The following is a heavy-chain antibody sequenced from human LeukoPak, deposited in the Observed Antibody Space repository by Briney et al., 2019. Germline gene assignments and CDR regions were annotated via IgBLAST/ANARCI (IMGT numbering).Heavy chain of an antibody. CDR2: IYHSGST. Sequence: PSETLSLTCAVSGGSISSSNWWSWVRQPPGKGLEWIGEIYHSGSTNYNPSLKSRVTISVDTSKNQFSLKLSSVTAADTAVYYCARRQGVGAFDIWGQGIMVTVSS. V-gene: IGHV4-4*02. CDR1: GGSISSSNW. D-gene: IGHD1-26*01. J-gene: IGHJ3*02. CDR3: ARRQGVGAFDI.